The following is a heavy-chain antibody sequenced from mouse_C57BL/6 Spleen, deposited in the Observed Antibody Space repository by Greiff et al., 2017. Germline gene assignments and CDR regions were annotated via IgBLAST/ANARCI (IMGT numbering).Heavy chain of an antibody. CDR2: IYPRSGNT. V-gene: IGHV1-81*01. CDR1: GYTFTSYG. J-gene: IGHJ4*01. Sequence: QVQLQQSGAELARPGASVKLSCKASGYTFTSYGISWVKQRTGQGLEWIGEIYPRSGNTYYNEKFKGKATLTADKSSSTAYMELRSLTSEDSAVYFYARRGDGYYLYYAMDYWGQGTSVTVSS. CDR3: ARRGDGYYLYYAMDY. D-gene: IGHD2-3*01.